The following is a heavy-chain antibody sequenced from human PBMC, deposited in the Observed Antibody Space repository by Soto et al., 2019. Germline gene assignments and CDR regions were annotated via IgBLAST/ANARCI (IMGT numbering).Heavy chain of an antibody. J-gene: IGHJ6*02. CDR2: ISSNSRTI. Sequence: GGSLRLSCAASGFTFSSYAMSWVLQAPWKGLEWVSFISSNSRTIYYADSVEGRFTVSRDNARNSVSLQMDSLRDEDAAVYYCARIKLVEWFFINVDVYDMDVWGQGTPVTVSS. V-gene: IGHV3-48*02. CDR3: ARIKLVEWFFINVDVYDMDV. CDR1: GFTFSSYA. D-gene: IGHD3-3*01.